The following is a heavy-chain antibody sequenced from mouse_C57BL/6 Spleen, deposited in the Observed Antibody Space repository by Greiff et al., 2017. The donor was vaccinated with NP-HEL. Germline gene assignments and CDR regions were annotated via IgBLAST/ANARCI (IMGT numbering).Heavy chain of an antibody. D-gene: IGHD4-1*01. J-gene: IGHJ2*01. V-gene: IGHV1-82*01. Sequence: LQQSGPELVKPGASVKISCKASGYAFSSSWMNWVKQRPGKGLEWIGRIYPGDGDTNYNGKFKGKATLTADKSSSTAYMQLSSLTSEDSAVYFCARTGTWYFDYWGQGTTLTVSS. CDR1: GYAFSSSW. CDR2: IYPGDGDT. CDR3: ARTGTWYFDY.